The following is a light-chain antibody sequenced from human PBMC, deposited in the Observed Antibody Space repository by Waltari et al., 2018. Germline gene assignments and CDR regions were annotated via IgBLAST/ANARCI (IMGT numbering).Light chain of an antibody. Sequence: SYVVTHSPSVSVAPGETARITCGGDDIGSKSVHWYQQRPGQAPVLGISYDSDRPSGIPERFSGSNSGNTATLTISWVEAEDEADYYCLVWHSTSDHHGVFGGGTKLTVL. J-gene: IGLJ2*01. CDR2: YDS. CDR3: LVWHSTSDHHGV. CDR1: DIGSKS. V-gene: IGLV3-21*04.